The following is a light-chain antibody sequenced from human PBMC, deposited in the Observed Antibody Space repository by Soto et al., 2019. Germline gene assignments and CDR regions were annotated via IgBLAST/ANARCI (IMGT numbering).Light chain of an antibody. J-gene: IGKJ3*01. CDR2: DAS. CDR1: QGISNA. CDR3: QQFSAYPFT. V-gene: IGKV1-13*02. Sequence: AIQLTQSPSSLSASIGDRVTITCRASQGISNALAWYQQNSGKPPKLLIYDASTLEIGVSSRFSGSASETDFTLTINGLQPEDFATYYCQQFSAYPFTFGPGTKVDV.